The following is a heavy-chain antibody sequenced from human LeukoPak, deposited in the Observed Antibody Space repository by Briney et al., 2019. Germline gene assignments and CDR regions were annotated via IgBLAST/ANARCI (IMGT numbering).Heavy chain of an antibody. J-gene: IGHJ4*02. CDR2: IRYDGSNK. CDR3: AKPASYDYAHLTHFDY. D-gene: IGHD3-16*01. CDR1: GFTFSSYG. V-gene: IGHV3-30*02. Sequence: PGGSLRLSCAASGFTFSSYGMHWVRQAPGKGLEWVAFIRYDGSNKYYADSVKGRFTISRDNSKNTLYLQMNSLRAEDTAVYYCAKPASYDYAHLTHFDYWGQGTLVTVSS.